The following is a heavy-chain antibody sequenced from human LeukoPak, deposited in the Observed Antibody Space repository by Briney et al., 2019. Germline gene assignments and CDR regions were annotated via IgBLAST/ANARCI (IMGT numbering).Heavy chain of an antibody. V-gene: IGHV7-4-1*02. Sequence: ASVKVSCKASGYTFTNNAMNWVRQAPGQGLEWMGWINTNTGNPTYAQGFTGRFVFSLDTLVSTAYLQISRLKPEDTAVYYCARVPFVVVGTTGNWFDPWGQGTLVTVSS. CDR3: ARVPFVVVGTTGNWFDP. CDR1: GYTFTNNA. CDR2: INTNTGNP. D-gene: IGHD1-26*01. J-gene: IGHJ5*02.